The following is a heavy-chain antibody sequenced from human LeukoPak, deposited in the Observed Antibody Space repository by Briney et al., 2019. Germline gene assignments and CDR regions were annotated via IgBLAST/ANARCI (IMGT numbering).Heavy chain of an antibody. J-gene: IGHJ6*02. CDR2: ISSSGSTI. Sequence: GGSLRLSCAASGFTLSGYEMSWVRQAPGKGLEWVSYISSSGSTIYYADSVKGRFTISRDNAMNSLYLQMNSLRAEDTAVYYCARDRRRLRFLSYYYYGMDVWGQGTTVTVSS. D-gene: IGHD3-3*01. V-gene: IGHV3-48*03. CDR3: ARDRRRLRFLSYYYYGMDV. CDR1: GFTLSGYE.